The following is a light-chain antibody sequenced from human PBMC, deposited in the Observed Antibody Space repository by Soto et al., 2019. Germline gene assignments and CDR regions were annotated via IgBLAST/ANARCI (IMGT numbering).Light chain of an antibody. V-gene: IGKV3-11*01. J-gene: IGKJ4*01. CDR3: QQRSDWALT. Sequence: VVLTQSPATLSLSPGERATLSCRASQTVDNYLAWYQQKPGQAPRLLIYDASNRATGIPPRFSGSGFGTDFTLTISSLEPEDFAVYYCQQRSDWALTFGGGTKVE. CDR1: QTVDNY. CDR2: DAS.